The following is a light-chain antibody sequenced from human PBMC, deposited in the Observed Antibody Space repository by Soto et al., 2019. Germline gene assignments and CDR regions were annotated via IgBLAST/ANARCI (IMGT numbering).Light chain of an antibody. V-gene: IGLV6-57*04. J-gene: IGLJ2*01. CDR2: EDN. Sequence: LTQPHSVSESPGKTVTISCTRSSGSIASNYVQWYQQRPGSAPTTVIYEDNQRPSGVPDRFSGSIDSSTNSAPLTISGLKTEDEADYYCQSYDSSTVVFGGGTKLTVL. CDR3: QSYDSSTVV. CDR1: SGSIASNY.